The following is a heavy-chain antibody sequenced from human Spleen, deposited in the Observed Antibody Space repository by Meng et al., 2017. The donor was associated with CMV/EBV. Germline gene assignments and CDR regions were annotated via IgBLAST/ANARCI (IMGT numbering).Heavy chain of an antibody. CDR1: GYTFTSYD. CDR3: ASHPPLNYDFLPGALPPYFDW. V-gene: IGHV1-8*03. D-gene: IGHD3-3*01. J-gene: IGHJ4*02. Sequence: ASVKVSCKASGYTFTSYDINWVRQATGQGLEWMGWMNPNSGNTGYAQKFQGRVTITRNTSISTAYMELSSLRSEDTAVYYCASHPPLNYDFLPGALPPYFDWWGQGTLVTVSS. CDR2: MNPNSGNT.